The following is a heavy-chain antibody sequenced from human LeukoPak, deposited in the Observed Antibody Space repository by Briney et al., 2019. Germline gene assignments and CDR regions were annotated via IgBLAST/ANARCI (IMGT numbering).Heavy chain of an antibody. CDR2: IHYDGSKK. D-gene: IGHD2-15*01. CDR1: GFTFSSSG. Sequence: GGSLRLPCSASGFTFSSSGMHWVRQAAGKGLEWVAFIHYDGSKKHNADSVKGRFTISRDNSKNTLFLQMNSLRAEDTAVYYCVKDKGNNVGFFYYFDYWGQGTLVTVSS. CDR3: VKDKGNNVGFFYYFDY. V-gene: IGHV3-30*02. J-gene: IGHJ4*02.